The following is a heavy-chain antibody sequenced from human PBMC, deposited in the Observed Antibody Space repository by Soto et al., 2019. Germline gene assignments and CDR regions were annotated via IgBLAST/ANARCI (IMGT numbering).Heavy chain of an antibody. Sequence: GGSLRLSCAASGFTFSSYAMHWVRQAPGKGLEWVAVISYDGSNKYYADSVKGRFTISRDNSKNTLYLQMNSLRAEDTAVYYCARDSQASYGIYYYYYYGMDVWGQGTTVTVSS. CDR2: ISYDGSNK. D-gene: IGHD5-18*01. J-gene: IGHJ6*02. CDR1: GFTFSSYA. CDR3: ARDSQASYGIYYYYYYGMDV. V-gene: IGHV3-30-3*01.